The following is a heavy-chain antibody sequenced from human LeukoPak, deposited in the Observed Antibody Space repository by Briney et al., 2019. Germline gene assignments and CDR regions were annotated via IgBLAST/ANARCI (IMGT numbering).Heavy chain of an antibody. CDR1: GGSISSYY. J-gene: IGHJ4*02. Sequence: SETLSLTCTVSGGSISSYYWSWIRQPPGKGLEWIGYIYYSGSTNYNPSLKSRVTISVDTSKNQFSLKLSSVTAADTAVYYCASAGYSYGYPWDYWGQGTLVTVSS. CDR2: IYYSGST. D-gene: IGHD5-18*01. CDR3: ASAGYSYGYPWDY. V-gene: IGHV4-59*01.